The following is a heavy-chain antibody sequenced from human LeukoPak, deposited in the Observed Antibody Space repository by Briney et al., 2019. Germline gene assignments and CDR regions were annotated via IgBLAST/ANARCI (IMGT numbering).Heavy chain of an antibody. CDR3: ARERGGYGFDY. Sequence: ASVNVSCKASGYTFTSYYMHWVRQAPGQGLEWMGIINPSGGSTSYAQKFQGRVTMTRDTSTSTVYMELSSLRSEDTAVYYCARERGGYGFDYWGQGTLVTVSS. CDR2: INPSGGST. V-gene: IGHV1-46*01. J-gene: IGHJ4*02. CDR1: GYTFTSYY. D-gene: IGHD5-12*01.